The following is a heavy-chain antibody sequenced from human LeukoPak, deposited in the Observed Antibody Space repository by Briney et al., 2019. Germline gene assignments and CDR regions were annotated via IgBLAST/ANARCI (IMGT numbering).Heavy chain of an antibody. V-gene: IGHV1-46*01. D-gene: IGHD2-2*01. CDR3: ARGPHQHSDS. J-gene: IGHJ4*02. Sequence: GASVKVSCKASGYTFTGFYIHWVRQAPGQGLEWMAKLIPSRGTPSYAQKFQGRVTVTSDTTTSTVHMELGSLRSDDSAVYYCARGPHQHSDSWGQGTLVSVSS. CDR1: GYTFTGFY. CDR2: LIPSRGTP.